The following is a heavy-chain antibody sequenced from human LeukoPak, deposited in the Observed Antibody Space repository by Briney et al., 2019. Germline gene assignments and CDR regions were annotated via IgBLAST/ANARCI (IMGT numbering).Heavy chain of an antibody. D-gene: IGHD4-17*01. J-gene: IGHJ6*02. CDR3: TPSYGDHYYYYGMDV. CDR1: GFTVSSNY. Sequence: GGSLRLSCAASGFTVSSNYMSWVRQAPGKGLEYVSVLYHDGGTYSADSVKGRFTISRDNSKNTLYLQMNSLRVEDTAVYYCTPSYGDHYYYYGMDVWGQGTTVTVSS. CDR2: LYHDGGT. V-gene: IGHV3-53*01.